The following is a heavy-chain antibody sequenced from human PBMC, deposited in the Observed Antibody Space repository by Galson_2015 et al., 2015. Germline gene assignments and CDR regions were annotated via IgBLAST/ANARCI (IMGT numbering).Heavy chain of an antibody. CDR2: IYPSGST. D-gene: IGHD3-22*01. CDR3: AREYRGYYADSLYYFDY. J-gene: IGHJ4*02. CDR1: GYSTNSGYY. V-gene: IGHV4-38-2*02. Sequence: ETLSLTCAVSGYSTNSGYYWGWIRQPPGKGLDWIGSIYPSGSTSYNPSLKSRVTISIDTSKNHFSLRLSSVTAADTAIYYCAREYRGYYADSLYYFDYWGLGILVTVSS.